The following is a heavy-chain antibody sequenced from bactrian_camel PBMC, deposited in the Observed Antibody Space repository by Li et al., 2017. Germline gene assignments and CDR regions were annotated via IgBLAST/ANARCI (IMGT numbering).Heavy chain of an antibody. V-gene: IGHV3S9*01. Sequence: VQLVESGGGSVQAGGSLRLSCAASGTIYSRCTMAWYRQFPGKEHELVSSLFANGGTYYHDSVKGRFTISRDNGKNTMYLQLNTLKTEDMAMYYCASLSSGLGWGQGTQVTVS. J-gene: IGHJ4*01. CDR1: GTIYSRCT. CDR2: LFANGGT. CDR3: ASLSSGLG.